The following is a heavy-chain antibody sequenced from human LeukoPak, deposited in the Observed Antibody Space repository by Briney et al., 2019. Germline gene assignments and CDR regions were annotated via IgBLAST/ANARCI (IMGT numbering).Heavy chain of an antibody. V-gene: IGHV1-8*01. Sequence: ASVKVSCKASGYTFSSYDINWVRQATGQGLEWMGWMNPNSGNTGYAQKFQGRVTMTRNTSISTAYMELSSLRSEDTAVYYRARTGGESGWEGGGFDPWGQGTLVTVSS. D-gene: IGHD2-8*02. J-gene: IGHJ5*02. CDR1: GYTFSSYD. CDR3: ARTGGESGWEGGGFDP. CDR2: MNPNSGNT.